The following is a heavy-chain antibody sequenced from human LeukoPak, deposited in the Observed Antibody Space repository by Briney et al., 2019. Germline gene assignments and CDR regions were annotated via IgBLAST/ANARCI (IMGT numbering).Heavy chain of an antibody. CDR2: IQYDRTNE. D-gene: IGHD2-8*01. J-gene: IGHJ6*03. CDR3: AKDRCSNGIGCYYYYMEV. CDR1: AFTFSSYG. Sequence: GGSLRLSCAVSAFTFSSYGMHWVRQAPGKGLEWLAHIQYDRTNEQYAHSVKGRFRISRDNSNNILYLQMNSLRTEDTAVYYCAKDRCSNGIGCYYYYMEVWGKGTTVTISS. V-gene: IGHV3-30*02.